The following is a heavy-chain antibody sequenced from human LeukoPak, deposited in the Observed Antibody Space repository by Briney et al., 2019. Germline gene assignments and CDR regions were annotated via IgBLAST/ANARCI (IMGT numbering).Heavy chain of an antibody. CDR1: GYTFTTYY. D-gene: IGHD2-2*01. Sequence: GASEKVSCKASGYTFTTYYIHWVRQAPGQGLEWRGRIDPAGGSTNYTPKFKSRVTMTVDTSTSTVYMELSGLRSDDTAVYYCAREDCSGTSCSTIRAFDVWGQGTVVTVSS. CDR3: AREDCSGTSCSTIRAFDV. J-gene: IGHJ3*01. CDR2: IDPAGGST. V-gene: IGHV1-46*01.